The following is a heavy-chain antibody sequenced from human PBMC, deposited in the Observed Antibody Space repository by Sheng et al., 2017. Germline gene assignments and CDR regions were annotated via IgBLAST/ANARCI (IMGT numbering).Heavy chain of an antibody. Sequence: QVQLVESGGGVVQPGRSLRLSCAASGFTFSSYGILWVRQAPGKGLEWVAVIWYDGSNKYYADSVKGRFTISRDNSKNTLYLQMNSLTAEDTAAYYCARLGSGWSIDYWGQGTLVTVSS. CDR3: ARLGSGWSIDY. CDR2: IWYDGSNK. V-gene: IGHV3-33*01. J-gene: IGHJ4*02. CDR1: GFTFSSYG. D-gene: IGHD6-19*01.